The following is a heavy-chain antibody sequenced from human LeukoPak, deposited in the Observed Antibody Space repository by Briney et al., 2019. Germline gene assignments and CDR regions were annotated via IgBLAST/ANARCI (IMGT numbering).Heavy chain of an antibody. J-gene: IGHJ3*02. Sequence: GGSLRLSCAASGFTFSSSWMAWVRQAPGKGLEWVGNIKEDGTAKNYVVSVRGRFTISRGNAKNSLYLQMNSLRGEDTAVYYCTRDSGYNAFDIWGQGTMVTVSS. V-gene: IGHV3-7*01. CDR2: IKEDGTAK. D-gene: IGHD5-12*01. CDR1: GFTFSSSW. CDR3: TRDSGYNAFDI.